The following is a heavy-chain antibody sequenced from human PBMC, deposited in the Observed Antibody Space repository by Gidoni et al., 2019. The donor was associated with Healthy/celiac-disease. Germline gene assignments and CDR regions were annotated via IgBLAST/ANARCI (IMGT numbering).Heavy chain of an antibody. J-gene: IGHJ6*02. D-gene: IGHD6-19*01. V-gene: IGHV1-46*03. Sequence: VQLVQSGAEVKKPGASVKVSCKASGYTFTSHYMHWVRQAPGQGLEWMGIINPSGGSTSYAQKFQGRVTMTRDTSTSTVYMELSSLRSEDTAVYYCARPYSSGWENYYYYGMDVWGQGTTVTVSS. CDR1: GYTFTSHY. CDR2: INPSGGST. CDR3: ARPYSSGWENYYYYGMDV.